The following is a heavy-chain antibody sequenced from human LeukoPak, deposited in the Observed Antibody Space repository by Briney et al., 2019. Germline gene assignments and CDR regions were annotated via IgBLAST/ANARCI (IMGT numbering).Heavy chain of an antibody. CDR1: GFTFSSYA. CDR2: ISYDGSNK. CDR3: ARGHLVTNYYYYGMDV. V-gene: IGHV3-30*14. D-gene: IGHD4-11*01. J-gene: IGHJ6*02. Sequence: QPGRSLRLSCAASGFTFSSYAMHWVRQAPGKGLEWVAVISYDGSNKYYADSVKGRFTISRDNSKNTLYLQMNSLRAEDTAVYYCARGHLVTNYYYYGMDVWGQGTTVTVSS.